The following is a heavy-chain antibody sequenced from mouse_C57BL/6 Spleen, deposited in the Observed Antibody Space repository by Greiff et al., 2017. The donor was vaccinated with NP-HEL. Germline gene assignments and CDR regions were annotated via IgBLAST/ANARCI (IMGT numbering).Heavy chain of an antibody. CDR2: IYPGDGDT. D-gene: IGHD2-3*01. Sequence: QVQLQQSGPELVKPGASVKISCKASGYAFSSSWMNWVKQRPGKGLEWIGRIYPGDGDTNYNGKFKGKATLTADKSSSTAYMQLSSLTSEDSAVYFCANDGYYNYAMDYWGQGTSVTVSS. CDR1: GYAFSSSW. V-gene: IGHV1-82*01. J-gene: IGHJ4*01. CDR3: ANDGYYNYAMDY.